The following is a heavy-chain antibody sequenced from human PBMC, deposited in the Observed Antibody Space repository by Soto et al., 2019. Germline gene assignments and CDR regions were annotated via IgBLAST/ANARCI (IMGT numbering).Heavy chain of an antibody. Sequence: QVQLVESGGGVVQPGRSLRLSCAASGFTFSSYAMHWVRQAPGKGLEWVAVISYDGSNKYYADSVKGRFTISRDNSKNSLYLQMNSLRAEDTAVYYCARDTISMGQADAFDIWGQGTMVTVSS. CDR3: ARDTISMGQADAFDI. V-gene: IGHV3-30-3*01. CDR2: ISYDGSNK. D-gene: IGHD2-2*01. CDR1: GFTFSSYA. J-gene: IGHJ3*02.